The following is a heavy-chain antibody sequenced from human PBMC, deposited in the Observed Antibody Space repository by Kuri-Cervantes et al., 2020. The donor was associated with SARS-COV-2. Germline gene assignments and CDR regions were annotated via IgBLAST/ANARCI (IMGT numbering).Heavy chain of an antibody. V-gene: IGHV3-48*01. CDR3: AREIEGFIGYCNSTSCPIDY. J-gene: IGHJ4*02. CDR1: GFTFSSYS. Sequence: GESLKISCAASGFTFSSYSMNWVRQAPGKGLEWVSYISSSSSSTIYYADSVKGRFTISRDNAMNSLYLQMNSLRAEDTAVYYCAREIEGFIGYCNSTSCPIDYWGQGTLVTVSS. CDR2: ISSSSSSTI. D-gene: IGHD2-2*01.